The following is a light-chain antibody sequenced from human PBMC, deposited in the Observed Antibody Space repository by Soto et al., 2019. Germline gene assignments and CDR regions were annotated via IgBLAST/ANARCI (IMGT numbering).Light chain of an antibody. CDR3: SSSTSSSTVI. CDR1: SSDVGGYNF. V-gene: IGLV2-14*03. CDR2: DVR. Sequence: QSALTQPASVSGSPGQSITISCTGTSSDVGGYNFVSWYQQHPGKAPKFIIYDVRNRPSGVSNRFSGSRSGNTASLPISGRQAADEADYYCSSSTSSSTVIFGGGTKLTVL. J-gene: IGLJ2*01.